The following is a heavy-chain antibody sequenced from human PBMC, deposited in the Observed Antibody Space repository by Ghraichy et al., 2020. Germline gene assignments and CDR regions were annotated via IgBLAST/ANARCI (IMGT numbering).Heavy chain of an antibody. CDR3: ARGGGGRTGTLSWFDP. J-gene: IGHJ5*02. CDR1: GGSISSGDYY. Sequence: SLNISCTVSGGSISSGDYYWSWIRQPPGKGLEWIGYIYYSGSTYYNPSLKSRVTISVDTSKNQFSLKLSSVTAADTAVYYCARGGGGRTGTLSWFDPWGQGTLVTVSS. V-gene: IGHV4-30-4*08. D-gene: IGHD1-7*01. CDR2: IYYSGST.